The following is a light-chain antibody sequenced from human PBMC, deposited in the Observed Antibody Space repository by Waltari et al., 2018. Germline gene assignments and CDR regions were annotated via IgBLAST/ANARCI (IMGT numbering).Light chain of an antibody. J-gene: IGKJ1*01. Sequence: EIVMTQSPATLSVSPGGRATLSCRASQSVSSNLAWYQQKPGQTPRLLIYGASTRATGIPARFSASGSGTEFNLTISSLQSEDFALYYCQQYNNWPRGWTFGQGTKVEIK. CDR1: QSVSSN. V-gene: IGKV3-15*01. CDR2: GAS. CDR3: QQYNNWPRGWT.